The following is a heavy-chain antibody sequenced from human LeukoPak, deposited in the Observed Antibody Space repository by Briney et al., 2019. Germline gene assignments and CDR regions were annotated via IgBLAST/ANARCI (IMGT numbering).Heavy chain of an antibody. CDR3: ARLDTAAY. V-gene: IGHV1-69*04. D-gene: IGHD5-18*01. Sequence: GASVKVSCKASGGTFSSYAISWVRQAPGQGPEWMGRIIPILGIANYAQKFQGRVTITADKSTSTAYMELSSLRSEDTAVYYCARLDTAAYWGQGTLVTVSS. CDR1: GGTFSSYA. J-gene: IGHJ4*02. CDR2: IIPILGIA.